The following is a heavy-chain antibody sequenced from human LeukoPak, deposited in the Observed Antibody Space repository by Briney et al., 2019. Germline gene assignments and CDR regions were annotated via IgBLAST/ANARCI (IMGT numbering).Heavy chain of an antibody. D-gene: IGHD3-10*01. J-gene: IGHJ5*02. CDR3: ARDNGSGSYNWFDP. V-gene: IGHV4-4*07. CDR2: IYTSGST. Sequence: PSETLSLTCTVSGGSISSYYWSWIRQPAGKGLEWIGRIYTSGSTNYNPSLKSRVTMSVDTSKNQFSLKLSSVTAADTAVYYCARDNGSGSYNWFDPWGQGTLVTVSS. CDR1: GGSISSYY.